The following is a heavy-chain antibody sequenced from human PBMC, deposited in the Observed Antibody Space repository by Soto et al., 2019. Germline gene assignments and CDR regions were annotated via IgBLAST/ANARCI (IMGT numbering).Heavy chain of an antibody. Sequence: QVQLQESGPGLVKPSETLSLTCTVSGGSVSSGSYYWSWIRQPPGKGLEWIGYIYYSGSTNYNPSLTSGVTISVDTSKNQFSLKLSSVTAADTAVYYCARAGAVAGSDYWGQGTLVTVSS. D-gene: IGHD6-19*01. V-gene: IGHV4-61*01. J-gene: IGHJ4*02. CDR3: ARAGAVAGSDY. CDR1: GGSVSSGSYY. CDR2: IYYSGST.